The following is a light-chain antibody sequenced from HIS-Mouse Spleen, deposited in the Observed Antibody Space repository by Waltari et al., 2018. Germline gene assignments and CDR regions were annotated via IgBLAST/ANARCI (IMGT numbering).Light chain of an antibody. CDR2: KDS. J-gene: IGLJ1*01. Sequence: SYELTQPPSVSVSPGQTARITCPGDALPKQYAYWYQQKPGQAPVLVIYKDSERPSGIPERFSGSSSGKTVTLTISGVQAEDEADYYCQSADSSGTYYVFGTGTKVTVL. V-gene: IGLV3-25*03. CDR1: ALPKQY. CDR3: QSADSSGTYYV.